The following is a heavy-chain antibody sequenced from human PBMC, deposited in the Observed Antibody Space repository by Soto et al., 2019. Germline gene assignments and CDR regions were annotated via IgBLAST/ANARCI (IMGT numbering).Heavy chain of an antibody. CDR2: INRSGST. D-gene: IGHD2-2*01. CDR1: GGSFSGYY. CDR3: ARGKKYCSSTSCYGGGYHYYGMDV. Sequence: SETLSLTCAVYGGSFSGYYWSWIRQPPGKGLEWIGEINRSGSTNYNPSLKSRVTISVDTSKNQFSLKLSSVTAADTAVYYCARGKKYCSSTSCYGGGYHYYGMDVWGQGTTVTVSS. J-gene: IGHJ6*02. V-gene: IGHV4-34*01.